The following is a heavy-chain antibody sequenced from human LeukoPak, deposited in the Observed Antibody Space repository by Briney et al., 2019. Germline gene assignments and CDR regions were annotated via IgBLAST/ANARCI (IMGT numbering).Heavy chain of an antibody. J-gene: IGHJ4*02. CDR2: IYYNGTT. CDR3: ASRRDGYLG. CDR1: GGSFSSSSYY. V-gene: IGHV4-39*07. D-gene: IGHD5-24*01. Sequence: SETLSLTCSVSGGSFSSSSYYWGWIRQPPGKGLEWIGSIYYNGTTHYNPSLKSRVTISVDTSKNQFSLKLSSVTAADTAVYYCASRRDGYLGWGQGTLVTVSS.